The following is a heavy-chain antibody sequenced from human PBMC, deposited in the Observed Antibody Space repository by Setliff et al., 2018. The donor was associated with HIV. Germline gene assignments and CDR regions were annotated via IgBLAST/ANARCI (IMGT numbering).Heavy chain of an antibody. D-gene: IGHD2-2*03. CDR3: ARAKTIGSSALFLDP. J-gene: IGHJ5*02. CDR2: IYETGST. Sequence: SETLSLTCTVSGDSISGYYWSWIRQSPGKGLEWIGFIYETGSTYYNPSLKSRVSISIDTSKNQFSLKLSSVTAADTAVYFCARAKTIGSSALFLDPWGQGTPVTVSS. V-gene: IGHV4-59*12. CDR1: GDSISGYY.